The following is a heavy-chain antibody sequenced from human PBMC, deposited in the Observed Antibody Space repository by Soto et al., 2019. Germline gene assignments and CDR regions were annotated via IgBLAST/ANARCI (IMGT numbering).Heavy chain of an antibody. CDR1: GGTFSSYT. V-gene: IGHV1-69*01. CDR3: ARGYYSGSNPSSFDY. CDR2: ITPTLNIA. D-gene: IGHD1-26*01. J-gene: IGHJ4*02. Sequence: QLQLVQSGAEVREPGSSVKVSCKASGGTFSSYTVIWVRQAPGQGLEWMGGITPTLNIAKYAEKFQGRVTIPADESTSTVNMHLSSLRSVDTAVYFCARGYYSGSNPSSFDYWGQGTLVAVSS.